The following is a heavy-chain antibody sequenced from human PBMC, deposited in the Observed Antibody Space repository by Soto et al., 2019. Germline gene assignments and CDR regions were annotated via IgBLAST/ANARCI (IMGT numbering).Heavy chain of an antibody. CDR2: IWYDGSNK. D-gene: IGHD3-22*01. V-gene: IGHV3-33*01. J-gene: IGHJ5*02. Sequence: PGGSLRLSCAASGFTFSSYGMHWVRQAPGKGLEWVAVIWYDGSNKYYADSVKGRFTISRDNSKNTLYLQMNSLRAEDTAVYYCARDRGHYYDSSGYYDHNWFDPWGQGTLVTVSS. CDR1: GFTFSSYG. CDR3: ARDRGHYYDSSGYYDHNWFDP.